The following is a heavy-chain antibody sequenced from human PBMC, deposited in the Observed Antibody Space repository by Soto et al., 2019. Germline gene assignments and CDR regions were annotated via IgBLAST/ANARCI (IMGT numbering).Heavy chain of an antibody. V-gene: IGHV3-7*01. CDR1: GFTFSSYW. CDR3: ARGSDIVCDV. D-gene: IGHD2-15*01. Sequence: PGGSLRLSCAASGFTFSSYWLNWVRQAPGKGLEWVANINQDGSEKYYVDSVKGRFTIFRDNARNSVYLEMNTLRTEDTAVYYFARGSDIVCDVWGQGTTVTVSS. J-gene: IGHJ6*02. CDR2: INQDGSEK.